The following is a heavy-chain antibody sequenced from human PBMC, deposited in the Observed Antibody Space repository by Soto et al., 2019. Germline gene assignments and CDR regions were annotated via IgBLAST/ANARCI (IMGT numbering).Heavy chain of an antibody. J-gene: IGHJ6*02. CDR3: AKAYSTGTKWGIYNAMDV. D-gene: IGHD1-7*01. V-gene: IGHV3-23*01. CDR2: ISGSGGST. CDR1: EFTFSSHA. Sequence: EVQVLESGGGLVQPGGSLRLSCAASEFTFSSHAMSWVRQAPGKGLEWVSGISGSGGSTYYADSVKGRFTISRDNSKNTLYLQMNSLRAEDTAVYYCAKAYSTGTKWGIYNAMDVWGQGTTVTVSS.